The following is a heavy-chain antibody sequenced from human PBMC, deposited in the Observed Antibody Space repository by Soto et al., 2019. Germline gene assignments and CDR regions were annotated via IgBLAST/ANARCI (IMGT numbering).Heavy chain of an antibody. Sequence: SETLSLTCTVSGGSISSYYWSWIRQPPGKGLEWIGYIYYSGSTNYNPSLKSRVTISVDTSKNQFSLKLSSVTAADTAVYYCARLTPPPYYYGSGSPSPFDYWGQGTLVTVSS. CDR3: ARLTPPPYYYGSGSPSPFDY. V-gene: IGHV4-59*08. CDR1: GGSISSYY. D-gene: IGHD3-10*01. CDR2: IYYSGST. J-gene: IGHJ4*02.